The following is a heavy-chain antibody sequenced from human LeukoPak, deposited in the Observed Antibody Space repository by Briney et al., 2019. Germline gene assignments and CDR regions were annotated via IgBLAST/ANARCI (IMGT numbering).Heavy chain of an antibody. Sequence: GGSLRLSCAASGFTFSDHYMDWVRQAPGKGLEWVGRTRNKANSYTTEYAASVKGRFTISRDDSKNSLYLQMNSLKTEDTAVYYCASADRSRSGSYYPLDYWSQGTLVTVSS. J-gene: IGHJ4*02. CDR3: ASADRSRSGSYYPLDY. CDR2: TRNKANSYTT. CDR1: GFTFSDHY. V-gene: IGHV3-72*01. D-gene: IGHD3-10*01.